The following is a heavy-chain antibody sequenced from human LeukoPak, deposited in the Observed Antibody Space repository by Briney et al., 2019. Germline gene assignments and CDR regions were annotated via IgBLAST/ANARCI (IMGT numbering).Heavy chain of an antibody. D-gene: IGHD6-6*01. J-gene: IGHJ4*02. Sequence: SATLSLTCTVSGGSISSYYWSWIRQPPGKGLEWIGYIYYSGSTNYNPSLKSRVTISVDTSKNQFPLKLSSVTAADTPVYYCARHAGSSPFDYWGQGTLVTVSS. CDR3: ARHAGSSPFDY. V-gene: IGHV4-59*01. CDR2: IYYSGST. CDR1: GGSISSYY.